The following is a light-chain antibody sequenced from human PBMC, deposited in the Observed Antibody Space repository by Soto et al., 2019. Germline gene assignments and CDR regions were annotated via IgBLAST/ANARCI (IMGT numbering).Light chain of an antibody. CDR1: QSISSSY. Sequence: ENVLTQFPGTLSLSPGQRATLSCRASQSISSSYLAWYQQKPGQAPRLLIYGASSRATGIPDRFSGSGSGTDFTLTISRLEPEDFAVYYCQQYATSHRAFGQGTKVEIK. CDR3: QQYATSHRA. J-gene: IGKJ1*01. CDR2: GAS. V-gene: IGKV3-20*01.